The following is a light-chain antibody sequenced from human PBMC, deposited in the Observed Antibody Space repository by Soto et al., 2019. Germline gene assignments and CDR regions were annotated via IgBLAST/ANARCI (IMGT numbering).Light chain of an antibody. CDR2: AAS. V-gene: IGKV1-39*01. J-gene: IGKJ2*01. CDR1: QNINIY. CDR3: QKSYSTPRT. Sequence: DLQMTQSPSSLSASVGDRVTITCRASQNINIYLNCYQQKPGKAPQVLIYAASSLQSGVPSRFTGSGSGTDFTLTISSLQSEDFGTYYCQKSYSTPRTFGHGTKLESK.